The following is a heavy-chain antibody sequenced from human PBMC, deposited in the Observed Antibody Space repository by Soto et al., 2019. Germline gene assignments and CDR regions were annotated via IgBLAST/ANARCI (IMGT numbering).Heavy chain of an antibody. CDR2: LNPKSGGT. CDR3: ARERYQVLSDGMDV. Sequence: VNVSSKASGFTFIDYYMHWVREAPGQGLEWMGWLNPKSGGTTYAQKFQGRLTLSRDTSINTAYMELSRLSIDDTALYYCARERYQVLSDGMDVWGQGTTVTVSS. D-gene: IGHD2-2*01. CDR1: GFTFIDYY. V-gene: IGHV1-2*02. J-gene: IGHJ6*02.